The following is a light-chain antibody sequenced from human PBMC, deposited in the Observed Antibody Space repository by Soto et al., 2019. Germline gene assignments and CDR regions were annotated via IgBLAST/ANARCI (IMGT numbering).Light chain of an antibody. CDR3: QQYNNWPPMT. CDR1: QSVSNN. V-gene: IGKV3-15*01. Sequence: EIVMTQSPATLSVSPGERATLSCRASQSVSNNLAWYQQKPDQAPRLLIYGASTRATGIPARFSGTGSGTEFTLTISSLQSEDFAVYYCQQYNNWPPMTFGQGTKVEIK. J-gene: IGKJ1*01. CDR2: GAS.